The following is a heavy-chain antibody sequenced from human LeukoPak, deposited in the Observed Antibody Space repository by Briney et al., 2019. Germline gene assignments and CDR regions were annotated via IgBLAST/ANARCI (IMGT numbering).Heavy chain of an antibody. J-gene: IGHJ4*02. CDR1: GNYW. Sequence: GGSLRLSCAASGNYWMHWVRQAPGKELVWVSHINSDGSWTSYADSVKGRFTISKDNAKNTVYLQMNSLRAEDTAVYYCVSFYETYWGRGTLVTVSS. CDR3: VSFYETY. CDR2: INSDGSWT. V-gene: IGHV3-74*01. D-gene: IGHD2/OR15-2a*01.